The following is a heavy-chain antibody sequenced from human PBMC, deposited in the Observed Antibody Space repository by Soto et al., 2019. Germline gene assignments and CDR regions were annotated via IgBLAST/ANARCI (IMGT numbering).Heavy chain of an antibody. D-gene: IGHD2-15*01. V-gene: IGHV3-48*03. CDR3: ARVAIMGVVNRPLFVFDL. Sequence: PVGSLRLSCSASGVNFKIYGMTWVRQAQGKGLEWISDISTLGTTIHYADSVRDRFTISRDNPTNTVYLHLTSLRDEDTAVYYFARVAIMGVVNRPLFVFDLWGQGTLVTVSS. J-gene: IGHJ4*02. CDR2: ISTLGTTI. CDR1: GVNFKIYG.